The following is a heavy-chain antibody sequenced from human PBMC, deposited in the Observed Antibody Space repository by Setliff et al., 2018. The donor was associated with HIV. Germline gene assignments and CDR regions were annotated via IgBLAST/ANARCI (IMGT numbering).Heavy chain of an antibody. CDR2: ISPDGSRN. J-gene: IGHJ5*02. Sequence: AGESLKISCAASGFTFSNFWMHWVRQAPGKGLEWVASISPDGSRNHCVGSVKGRFTASRDNAKSSLYLQMNSLRADDTAVYYCARVLLITNAVYGVVSNQFDPWGQGTQVTVSS. D-gene: IGHD3-3*01. V-gene: IGHV3-7*03. CDR1: GFTFSNFW. CDR3: ARVLLITNAVYGVVSNQFDP.